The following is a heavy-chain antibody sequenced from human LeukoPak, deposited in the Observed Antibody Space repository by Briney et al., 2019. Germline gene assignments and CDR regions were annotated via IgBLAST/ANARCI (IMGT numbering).Heavy chain of an antibody. CDR3: ARRPYSGSPNWFDP. CDR2: INLGDSDT. V-gene: IGHV5-51*01. D-gene: IGHD1-26*01. CDR1: GHRFTNHW. Sequence: GESLKISCEVSGHRFTNHWIGWVRQMPGMGLEWMGIINLGDSDTKYSPSFQGQVTISLDKSISTAYLQWRSLKASDTAMYYCARRPYSGSPNWFDPWGQGTLVTVSS. J-gene: IGHJ5*02.